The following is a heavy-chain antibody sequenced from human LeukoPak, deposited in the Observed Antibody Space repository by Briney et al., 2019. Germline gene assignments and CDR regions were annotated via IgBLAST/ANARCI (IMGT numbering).Heavy chain of an antibody. CDR3: ALRITMIVVDNYFDY. CDR2: IIPIFGTA. Sequence: SVRVSCKASGGTFISYAISWVRQAPGQGLEWMGGIIPIFGTANYAQKFQGRVTITADESTSTAYMELSSLRSEDTAVYYCALRITMIVVDNYFDYWGQGTLVTVSS. D-gene: IGHD3-22*01. CDR1: GGTFISYA. J-gene: IGHJ4*02. V-gene: IGHV1-69*13.